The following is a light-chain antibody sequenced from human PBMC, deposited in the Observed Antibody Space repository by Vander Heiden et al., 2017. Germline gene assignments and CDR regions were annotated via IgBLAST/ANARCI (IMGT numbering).Light chain of an antibody. CDR1: SSNPGSNT. V-gene: IGLV1-44*01. Sequence: QSVITQPPSAPGTPGPTAPISCSGNSSNPGSNTVNWYQQLPGTAPKLLVYSNDKRPSGVPDRFSGSKSGNSASLAISGLQSEDEAAYYCGAWADSLSGVVFGGGTKLTVL. CDR2: SND. J-gene: IGLJ3*02. CDR3: GAWADSLSGVV.